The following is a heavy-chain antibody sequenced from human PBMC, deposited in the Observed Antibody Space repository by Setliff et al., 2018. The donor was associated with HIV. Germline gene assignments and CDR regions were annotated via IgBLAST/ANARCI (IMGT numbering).Heavy chain of an antibody. CDR1: GYTFTNYA. V-gene: IGHV7-4-1*02. CDR3: AREIYD. D-gene: IGHD4-17*01. CDR2: INTNTGHQ. Sequence: ASVKVSCKGSGYTFTNYAINWVRQAPGQGLEWMGWINTNTGHQIYARGFTGRFVFSLDTSVNTAFLQINSLKADDTALYYCAREIYDWGQGTLVTVSS. J-gene: IGHJ4*02.